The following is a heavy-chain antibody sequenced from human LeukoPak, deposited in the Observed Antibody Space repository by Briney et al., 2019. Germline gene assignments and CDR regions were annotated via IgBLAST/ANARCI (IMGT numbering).Heavy chain of an antibody. CDR1: GFTFSSHG. CDR3: AKDDAWLQYGN. CDR2: ISPNGVIT. Sequence: PGGSLRLSCAASGFTFSSHGMNWVRQAPGKGLEWVSGISPNGVITYHADSVKGRFTISRDNSKGTVYLQMNSLRPEDTAVYYCAKDDAWLQYGNWGRGTLVTVSS. V-gene: IGHV3-23*01. D-gene: IGHD5-24*01. J-gene: IGHJ4*02.